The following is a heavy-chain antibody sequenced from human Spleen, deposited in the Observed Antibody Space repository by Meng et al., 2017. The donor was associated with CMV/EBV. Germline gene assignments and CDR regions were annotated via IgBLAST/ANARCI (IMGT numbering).Heavy chain of an antibody. CDR1: GFIFSDYW. Sequence: GESLKISCAASGFIFSDYWMHWVRQVPGKGLVWVSHINNDGSDTTYVDSVKGRFTISRDNAKNTVSLQMNGLRAEDTAVYYCARSVGGFDYWGQGTLVTSPQ. J-gene: IGHJ4*02. CDR2: INNDGSDT. D-gene: IGHD3-16*01. CDR3: ARSVGGFDY. V-gene: IGHV3-74*01.